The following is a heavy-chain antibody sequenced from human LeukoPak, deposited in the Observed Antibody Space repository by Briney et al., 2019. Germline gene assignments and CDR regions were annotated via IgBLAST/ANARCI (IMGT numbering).Heavy chain of an antibody. D-gene: IGHD3-3*01. CDR3: ARGFTIFGVVPPNWSDP. CDR1: GYTFTGYY. V-gene: IGHV1-2*02. Sequence: ASVKVSCKASGYTFTGYYMHWVRQAPGQGLEWMGWINPNSGGTNYAQKFQGRVTMTRDTSISTAYMELSRLRSDDTAVYYCARGFTIFGVVPPNWSDPWGQGTLVTVSS. J-gene: IGHJ5*02. CDR2: INPNSGGT.